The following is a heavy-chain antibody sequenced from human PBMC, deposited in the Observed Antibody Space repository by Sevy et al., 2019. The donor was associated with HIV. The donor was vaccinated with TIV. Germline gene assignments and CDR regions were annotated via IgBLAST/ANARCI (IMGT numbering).Heavy chain of an antibody. J-gene: IGHJ3*01. V-gene: IGHV1-18*04. Sequence: ASVKVSCRTSGYTFPDYGISWVRQAPGQGLEWMGWISPNTGNTEYPQKFQGRLTVTTDTSTTTAYMELRSLRSDDTXXXXXXXXXXXXXDAFDVWGQGTMVTVS. CDR1: GYTFPDYG. CDR2: ISPNTGNT. CDR3: XXXXXXXXDAFDV.